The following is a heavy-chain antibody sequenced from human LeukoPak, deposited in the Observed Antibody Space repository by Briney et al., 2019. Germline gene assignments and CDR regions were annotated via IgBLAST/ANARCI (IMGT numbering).Heavy chain of an antibody. Sequence: GTLSLTCAVSGGSISSSNWWSWVRQPPGKGLEWVSVIYGVDGTSYADSVKGRFTISRDNSKNTVYLQMNSLRAEDTAVYYCASDLLYWGQGTLVTVSS. D-gene: IGHD2-15*01. CDR1: GGSISSSNW. J-gene: IGHJ4*02. CDR3: ASDLLY. V-gene: IGHV3-53*01. CDR2: IYGVDGT.